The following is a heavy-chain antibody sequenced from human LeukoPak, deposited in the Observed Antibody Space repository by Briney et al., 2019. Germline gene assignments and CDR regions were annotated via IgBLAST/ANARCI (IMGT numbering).Heavy chain of an antibody. D-gene: IGHD6-13*01. Sequence: GRSLRLSCAASGFTFDDYAMHWVRQAPGKGPEWVSGISWNSGRIGYADSVKGRFTISRDSAKNSLYLQMNSLRAEDTAFYYCTRDISAIAAAGMDYWGQGTLVTVSS. CDR3: TRDISAIAAAGMDY. V-gene: IGHV3-9*01. CDR1: GFTFDDYA. CDR2: ISWNSGRI. J-gene: IGHJ4*02.